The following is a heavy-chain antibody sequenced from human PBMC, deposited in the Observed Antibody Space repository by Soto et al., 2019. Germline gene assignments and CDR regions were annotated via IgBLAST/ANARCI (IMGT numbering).Heavy chain of an antibody. CDR2: ISAYNGNT. V-gene: IGHV1-18*01. CDR1: GYTFTSYG. J-gene: IGHJ6*02. Sequence: ASVKVSCKASGYTFTSYGISWVRQSPGQGLEWMGWISAYNGNTNYAQKLQGRVTMTTDTSTSTAYMELRSLRSDDTAVYYCARDSDIVLVPAANYYYYGMDVWGQGTTVTVSS. CDR3: ARDSDIVLVPAANYYYYGMDV. D-gene: IGHD2-2*01.